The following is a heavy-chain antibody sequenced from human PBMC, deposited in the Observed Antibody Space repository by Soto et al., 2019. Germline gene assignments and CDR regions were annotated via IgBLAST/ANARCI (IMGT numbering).Heavy chain of an antibody. J-gene: IGHJ4*02. CDR1: GDTFTKYA. CDR3: AGVASGSTWDYFDY. Sequence: QVPLVQSGAEVRKPGSSVRVSCKASGDTFTKYAISWLRQAPGQGLEWMGGIVPVFGRVTYAQRFQDRVSIIADKSTATSYLELTSLTADDTAVYYCAGVASGSTWDYFDYWGQGTLVTVSS. V-gene: IGHV1-69*06. D-gene: IGHD3-10*01. CDR2: IVPVFGRV.